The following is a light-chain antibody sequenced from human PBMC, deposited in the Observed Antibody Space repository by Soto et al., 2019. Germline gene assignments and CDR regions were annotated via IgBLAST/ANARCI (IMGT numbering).Light chain of an antibody. V-gene: IGKV3-20*01. CDR3: QQYGSSPPYT. CDR1: QSVSNNY. Sequence: EVVLTQSPGTLSLSPGERASLSCRASQSVSNNYLAWYQQKPGQYPKLLIFGSSDRATGIPDRFSGSGSGTDFTLTISRLERENFAVYYCQQYGSSPPYTFGQGNKLEIK. J-gene: IGKJ2*01. CDR2: GSS.